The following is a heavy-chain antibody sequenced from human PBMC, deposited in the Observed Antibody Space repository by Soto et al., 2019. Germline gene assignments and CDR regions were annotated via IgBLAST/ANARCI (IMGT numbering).Heavy chain of an antibody. V-gene: IGHV3-64D*06. CDR2: ISSNGGST. J-gene: IGHJ6*02. D-gene: IGHD2-15*01. CDR3: VKGRIRVKGPNYYYGMDV. Sequence: GGSLRLSCSASGFTFSSYAMHWVRQAPGKGLEYVSAISSNGGSTYYADSVKGRFTISRDNSKNTLYLQMSSLRAEDTAVYYCVKGRIRVKGPNYYYGMDVWGQGTTVTVPS. CDR1: GFTFSSYA.